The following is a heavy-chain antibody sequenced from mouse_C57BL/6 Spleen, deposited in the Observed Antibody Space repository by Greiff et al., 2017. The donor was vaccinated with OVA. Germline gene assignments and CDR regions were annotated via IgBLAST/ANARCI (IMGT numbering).Heavy chain of an antibody. Sequence: QVQLQQPGAELVKPGASVKLSCKASGYTFTSYWMHWVKQRPGQGLEWIGMIHPNSGSTNYNEKFKSKATLTVDKSSSTAYMQLSSLTSEDSAVXYCALPITTVVGDYFDYWGQGTTLTVAS. CDR2: IHPNSGST. J-gene: IGHJ2*01. CDR1: GYTFTSYW. CDR3: ALPITTVVGDYFDY. V-gene: IGHV1-64*01. D-gene: IGHD1-1*01.